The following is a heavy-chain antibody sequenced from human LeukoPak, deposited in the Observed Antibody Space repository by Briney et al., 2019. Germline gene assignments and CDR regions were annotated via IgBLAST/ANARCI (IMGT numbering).Heavy chain of an antibody. CDR1: GFTFSSYT. CDR3: ARDRLLEDRDYHYYYYMDV. Sequence: PGGSLRLSYAASGFTFSSYTINWVRQAPGKGLEWVSSISSSSSYIYYADSVKGRFTISRDNAKNSLSLQMNSLRAEDTAVYYCARDRLLEDRDYHYYYYMDVWGIGTTVTVSS. V-gene: IGHV3-21*01. D-gene: IGHD1-1*01. CDR2: ISSSSSYI. J-gene: IGHJ6*03.